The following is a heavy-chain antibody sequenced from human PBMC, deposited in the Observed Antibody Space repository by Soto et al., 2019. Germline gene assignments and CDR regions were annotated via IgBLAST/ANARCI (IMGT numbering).Heavy chain of an antibody. V-gene: IGHV4-59*08. J-gene: IGHJ4*02. CDR2: IYNSGST. D-gene: IGHD3-10*01. CDR1: GGSISSYY. CDR3: ASMGYHYGSGSYPLDY. Sequence: QVQLQESGPGLVKPSETLSLTCTVSGGSISSYYWTWIQQPPGKGLEWIGFIYNSGSTHYNPSLRSRVTISVDTSKNHFSLKLRSVNAADTAVYYCASMGYHYGSGSYPLDYWGQGTLVTVSS.